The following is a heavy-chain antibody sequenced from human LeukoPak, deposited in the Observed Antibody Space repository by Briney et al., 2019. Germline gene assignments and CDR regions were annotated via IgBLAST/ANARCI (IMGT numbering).Heavy chain of an antibody. J-gene: IGHJ6*02. CDR1: GYTFTSYA. CDR2: INAGNGNT. D-gene: IGHD6-13*01. CDR3: ARSSSWYEYYCGMDV. Sequence: GASVKVSCKASGYTFTSYAMHWVRQAPGQRLEWMGWINAGNGNTKYSQKFQGRVTITRDTSASTAYMELSSLRSEDTAVYYCARSSSWYEYYCGMDVWGQGTTVTVSS. V-gene: IGHV1-3*01.